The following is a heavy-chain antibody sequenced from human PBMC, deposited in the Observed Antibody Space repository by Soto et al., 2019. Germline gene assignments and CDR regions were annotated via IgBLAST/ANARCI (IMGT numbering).Heavy chain of an antibody. CDR2: LDQDGRER. J-gene: IGHJ4*02. CDR1: GFTFSTYW. Sequence: ESGGGLVQPGGSLRLSCAASGFTFSTYWMTWVRRPPGKGLEWVANLDQDGRERYYGDSVRGRFTISRDNAKNSLYLQMNSLRAEDTAVYYCVCGGNSFVYWGQGTLVTVSP. CDR3: VCGGNSFVY. D-gene: IGHD3-16*01. V-gene: IGHV3-7*01.